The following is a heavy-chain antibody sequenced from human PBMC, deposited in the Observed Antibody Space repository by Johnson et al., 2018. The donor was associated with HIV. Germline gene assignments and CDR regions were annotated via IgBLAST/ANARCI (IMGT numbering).Heavy chain of an antibody. D-gene: IGHD3-16*01. J-gene: IGHJ3*02. CDR1: GVIFSSYY. CDR2: ISGSGGNI. Sequence: QVQLVESGGGLVKPGGSLRLSCAVSGVIFSSYYMSWIRQAPGKGLEWVSYISGSGGNIWYADSVKGRFTISRDNSKNSIYLQMNSLRAEETAVYYCWGWVNAGRPFDIWGQGTLVTVSS. CDR3: WGWVNAGRPFDI. V-gene: IGHV3-11*04.